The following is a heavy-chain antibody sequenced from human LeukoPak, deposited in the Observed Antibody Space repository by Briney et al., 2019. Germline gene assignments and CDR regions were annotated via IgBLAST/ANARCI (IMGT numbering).Heavy chain of an antibody. CDR1: GFTFRDYT. CDR3: AKGMGFAIDYNYYGMDV. Sequence: GGSLRLSCTASGFTFRDYTMSWVRQAPGKGLEWISAIRGSGDSTDYTDSVKGRFTISRDNSKNALWLQMNSLRAEDTARYYCAKGMGFAIDYNYYGMDVWGQGITVAVSS. V-gene: IGHV3-23*01. D-gene: IGHD3-10*01. CDR2: IRGSGDST. J-gene: IGHJ6*02.